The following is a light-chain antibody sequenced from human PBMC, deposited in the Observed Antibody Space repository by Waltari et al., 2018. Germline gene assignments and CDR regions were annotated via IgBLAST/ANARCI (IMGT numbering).Light chain of an antibody. CDR1: SGHSNYA. CDR3: QTWGTGIRV. J-gene: IGLJ3*02. CDR2: LNSDGTH. V-gene: IGLV4-69*01. Sequence: QLVLTQSPSASASLGASVKLTCTLSSGHSNYAIALHQQQPEKGPRYLMKLNSDGTHNKGDGIPDRFSGSSAGAECYLTISSLQSEDEADYYCQTWGTGIRVFGGGTKLTVL.